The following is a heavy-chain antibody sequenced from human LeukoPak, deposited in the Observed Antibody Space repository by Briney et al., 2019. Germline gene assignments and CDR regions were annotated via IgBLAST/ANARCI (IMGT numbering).Heavy chain of an antibody. Sequence: PSETLSLTCAVYGGSFSGYYWSWIRQPPGKGLEWIGEINHSGSTNYNPSLKSRVTISVDTSKNQFSLKLSSVTAADTAVYYCARVGTGIAAAGTRRGFDYWGQGTLVTVSS. V-gene: IGHV4-34*01. CDR3: ARVGTGIAAAGTRRGFDY. J-gene: IGHJ4*02. D-gene: IGHD6-13*01. CDR1: GGSFSGYY. CDR2: INHSGST.